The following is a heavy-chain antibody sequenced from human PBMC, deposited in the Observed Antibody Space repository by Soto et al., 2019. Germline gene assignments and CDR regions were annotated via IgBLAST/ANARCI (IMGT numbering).Heavy chain of an antibody. V-gene: IGHV1-69*13. CDR3: AREGSGYNF. CDR2: IIPVFGRP. CDR1: GGTFSSFG. Sequence: SVKVSCKASGGTFSSFGISWVRQAPGQGLEWMGGIIPVFGRPNYAQRFRGRLTITADESTNTCYMELIDLESEDTAVYYCAREGSGYNFWGQGTQVTVSS. J-gene: IGHJ1*01. D-gene: IGHD5-12*01.